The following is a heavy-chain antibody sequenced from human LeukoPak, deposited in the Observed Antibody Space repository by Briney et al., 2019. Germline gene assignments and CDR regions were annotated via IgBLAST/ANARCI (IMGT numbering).Heavy chain of an antibody. D-gene: IGHD1-26*01. V-gene: IGHV3-30*04. J-gene: IGHJ4*02. Sequence: PGGSLRLSCAASGFTFSSYAMHWVRQAPGKGLEWVTLISYDGTNKYYADSVKGRFTISRDNSKNTLYLQMNSLRAEDTAVYYCARDTTLDYWGQGTLVTVSS. CDR1: GFTFSSYA. CDR3: ARDTTLDY. CDR2: ISYDGTNK.